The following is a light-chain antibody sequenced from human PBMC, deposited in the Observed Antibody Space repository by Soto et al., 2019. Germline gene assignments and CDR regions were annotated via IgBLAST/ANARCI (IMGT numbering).Light chain of an antibody. CDR3: QQANSFPLP. Sequence: DIQMTQSPSTLSASVGDRVTITCRASQSISSWLAWYHQKPGKAPNLLIYSASTLHSGVPSRFSGSGSGTDFTLTISSLQPEDFGTYYCQQANSFPLPFGPGTKVDMK. J-gene: IGKJ3*01. CDR2: SAS. CDR1: QSISSW. V-gene: IGKV1-12*01.